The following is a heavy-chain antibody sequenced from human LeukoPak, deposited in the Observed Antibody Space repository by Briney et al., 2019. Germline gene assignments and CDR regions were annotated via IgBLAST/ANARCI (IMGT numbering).Heavy chain of an antibody. CDR1: GDTFTGYY. J-gene: IGHJ5*02. D-gene: IGHD3-22*01. Sequence: ASVKVSCKTSGDTFTGYYMHWVRQAPGQGLEWMGWINPNSDDTNYAQKFQGRVTMTRDTSINTAYMELSRLTSDDTAAYYCARGYDSSGYTAWGQGTLVTVSS. CDR3: ARGYDSSGYTA. CDR2: INPNSDDT. V-gene: IGHV1-2*02.